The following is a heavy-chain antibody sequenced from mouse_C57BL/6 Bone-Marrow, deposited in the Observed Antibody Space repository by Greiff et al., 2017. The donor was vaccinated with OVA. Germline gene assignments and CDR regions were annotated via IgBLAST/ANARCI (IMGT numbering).Heavy chain of an antibody. J-gene: IGHJ4*01. CDR1: GYAFSSSW. CDR2: IYPGDGDT. D-gene: IGHD2-2*01. V-gene: IGHV1-82*01. CDR3: AREGRGYDAGYAMDY. Sequence: VKLMESGPELVKPGASVKISCKASGYAFSSSWMNWVKQRPGKGLEWIGRIYPGDGDTNYNGKFKGKATLTADKSSSTAYMQLSSLTSEDSAVYFCAREGRGYDAGYAMDYWGQGTSVTVSS.